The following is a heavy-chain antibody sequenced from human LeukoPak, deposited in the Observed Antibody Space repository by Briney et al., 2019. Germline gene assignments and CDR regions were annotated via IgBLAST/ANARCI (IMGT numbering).Heavy chain of an antibody. CDR1: SGSIRTGGYY. D-gene: IGHD3-10*01. J-gene: IGHJ6*02. V-gene: IGHV4-31*03. CDR3: ARAHYYGSGTYYYYGMDV. CDR2: IYYSGST. Sequence: SETLSLTCTVSSGSIRTGGYYWSWIRQHPGKGLEWIGYIYYSGSTYYNPSLKSRVTMSVDTSKNQFSLRLSSVTAADTAVYYCARAHYYGSGTYYYYGMDVWGQGTTVTVSS.